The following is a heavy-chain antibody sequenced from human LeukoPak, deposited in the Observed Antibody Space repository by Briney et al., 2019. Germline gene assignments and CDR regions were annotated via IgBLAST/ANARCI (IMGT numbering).Heavy chain of an antibody. Sequence: SETLSLTCAVYGGSFSGYYWSWIRQPPGKGLEWIGEINHSGSTNYNPSLKSRVTISVDTSKNQFSLKLSSVTAADTAVYYCARGLAPADFDYWDQGTLVTVSS. CDR1: GGSFSGYY. V-gene: IGHV4-34*01. CDR2: INHSGST. CDR3: ARGLAPADFDY. J-gene: IGHJ4*02.